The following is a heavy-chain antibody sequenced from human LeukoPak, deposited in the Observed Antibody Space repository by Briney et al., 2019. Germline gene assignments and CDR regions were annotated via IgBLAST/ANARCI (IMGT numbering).Heavy chain of an antibody. CDR2: LYSDGNT. D-gene: IGHD1-14*01. CDR3: ARGVEPLAANTLAY. CDR1: GFTVIPND. V-gene: IGHV3-53*01. J-gene: IGHJ4*02. Sequence: GGSLRLSCAASGFTVIPNDMTWVRQAPGKGLEWVSVLYSDGNTKYADSVQGRFTISRDNSKNTLYLEMNSLSPDDTAVYYCARGVEPLAANTLAYWGQGTLVTVSS.